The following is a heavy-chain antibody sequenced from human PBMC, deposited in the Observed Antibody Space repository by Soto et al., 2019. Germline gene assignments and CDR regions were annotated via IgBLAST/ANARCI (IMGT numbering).Heavy chain of an antibody. CDR2: VPSDGSIT. V-gene: IGHV3-30*03. CDR1: GFTFSNAW. CDR3: ARHGSGSYYIRKYYFDY. D-gene: IGHD3-10*01. J-gene: IGHJ4*02. Sequence: LRLSCAASGFTFSNAWMNWVRQAPGKGLEWLTVVPSDGSITYDADSVRGRFAISRDNSKNTLYLHMNSLRTEDTAVYYCARHGSGSYYIRKYYFDYWGQGTLVTVSS.